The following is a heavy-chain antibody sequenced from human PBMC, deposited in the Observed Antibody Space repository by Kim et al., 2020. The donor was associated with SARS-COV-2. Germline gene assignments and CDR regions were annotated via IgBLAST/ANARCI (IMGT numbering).Heavy chain of an antibody. Sequence: GGSLRLSCAASGFTFSSYSMNWVRQAPWKGLEWVSSISSSSSYIYYADSVKGRFTISRDNAKNSLYLQMNSLRAEDTAVYYCARDGTKQWLVWGWFDPWGQGTLVTVSS. D-gene: IGHD6-19*01. CDR1: GFTFSSYS. CDR2: ISSSSSYI. J-gene: IGHJ5*02. CDR3: ARDGTKQWLVWGWFDP. V-gene: IGHV3-21*01.